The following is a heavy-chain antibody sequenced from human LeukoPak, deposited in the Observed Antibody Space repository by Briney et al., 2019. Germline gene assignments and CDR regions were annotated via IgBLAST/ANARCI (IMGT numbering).Heavy chain of an antibody. J-gene: IGHJ6*01. V-gene: IGHV1-69*10. Sequence: SVKVSCKASGGTFTSYTISWVRQAPGQGLEWMGGIIPILGIANYAQKFQGRVTITADKSTSTAYMELSSLRSEDTAVYYCARSQNYDYCFLDYSYYGMDVWGQGTTVTVSS. CDR1: GGTFTSYT. CDR3: ARSQNYDYCFLDYSYYGMDV. D-gene: IGHD3-16*01. CDR2: IIPILGIA.